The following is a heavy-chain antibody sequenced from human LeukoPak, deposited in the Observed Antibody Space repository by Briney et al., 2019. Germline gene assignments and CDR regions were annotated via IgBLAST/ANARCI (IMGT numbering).Heavy chain of an antibody. CDR3: LGGAFDI. Sequence: GRSLRLSCAASGFTFSSYAMHWVRQAPGKGLEWVAVISYDGSNKYYADSVKGRFTISRDNSKNTLYLQMNSLRAEDTAVYYCLGGAFDIWGRGTMVTVSS. CDR2: ISYDGSNK. V-gene: IGHV3-30-3*01. CDR1: GFTFSSYA. J-gene: IGHJ3*02. D-gene: IGHD3-16*01.